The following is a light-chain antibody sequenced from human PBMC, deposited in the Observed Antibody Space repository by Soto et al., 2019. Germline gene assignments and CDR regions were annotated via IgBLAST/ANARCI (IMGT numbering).Light chain of an antibody. CDR3: RQYGSSPRT. J-gene: IGKJ1*01. Sequence: ESVLTQSPDTLSLSAGGRATLCCWGWQSVKHSYLAWYQQKPGQAPRLLISGTSNRATGIPDRFSGSGSGTDFTLTITRLEPEDSAVYYCRQYGSSPRTFGQGTKVDIK. V-gene: IGKV3-20*01. CDR2: GTS. CDR1: QSVKHSY.